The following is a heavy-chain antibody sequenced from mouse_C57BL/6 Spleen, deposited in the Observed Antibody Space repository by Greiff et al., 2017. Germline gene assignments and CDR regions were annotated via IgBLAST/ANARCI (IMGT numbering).Heavy chain of an antibody. J-gene: IGHJ3*01. CDR2: ISSGSSTI. Sequence: EVQVVESGGGLVKPGGSLKLSCAASGFTFRDYGMHWVRQAPEKGLEWVAYISSGSSTIYYSDTVKGRFTISRVNAKNTLFLQMTSLRSEDTAMYYCAREGIYYGNWFAYWGQGTLVTVSA. CDR3: AREGIYYGNWFAY. V-gene: IGHV5-17*01. CDR1: GFTFRDYG. D-gene: IGHD2-1*01.